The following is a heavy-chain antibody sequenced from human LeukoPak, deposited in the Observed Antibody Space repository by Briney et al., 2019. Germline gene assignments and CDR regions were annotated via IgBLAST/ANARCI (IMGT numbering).Heavy chain of an antibody. J-gene: IGHJ4*02. V-gene: IGHV4-30-2*01. CDR3: ARLSEVKSYYFDY. CDR2: IYHSGST. Sequence: SETLSLTCAVSGGSISSGGYSWSWIRQPPGTGLEWIGYIYHSGSTYYNPSLKSRVTVSVDRSKNQFSLKLSSVTAADTAVYYCARLSEVKSYYFDYWGQGTLVTVSS. CDR1: GGSISSGGYS. D-gene: IGHD3-16*02.